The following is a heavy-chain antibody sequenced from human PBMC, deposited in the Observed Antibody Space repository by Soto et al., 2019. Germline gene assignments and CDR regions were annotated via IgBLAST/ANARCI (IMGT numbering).Heavy chain of an antibody. V-gene: IGHV1-18*01. CDR2: ISAYNGNT. CDR1: GYTFNIYG. CDR3: ARDSSGYGSGMDV. J-gene: IGHJ6*02. Sequence: GASVKVSCKASGYTFNIYGVSWVRQAPGQGLEWMGWISAYNGNTNYAQKFQGRVTMTTDTSTSTAYMELRSLRSDDTAVYYCARDSSGYGSGMDVWGQGTTVTSP. D-gene: IGHD3-22*01.